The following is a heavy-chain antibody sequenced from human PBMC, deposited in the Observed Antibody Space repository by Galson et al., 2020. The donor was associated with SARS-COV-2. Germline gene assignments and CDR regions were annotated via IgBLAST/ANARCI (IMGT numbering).Heavy chain of an antibody. CDR1: GFTFSDYY. CDR3: AREDLGLYGSGSGPDYYYGMDV. V-gene: IGHV3-11*01. Sequence: GGSLRLSCAASGFTFSDYYMNWIRQAPGTGLEWVSYISSSGSTIYYADSVKGRFTISRDNAKNSLYLQMNSLRAEDTAVYYCAREDLGLYGSGSGPDYYYGMDVWGQGTTVTVSS. J-gene: IGHJ6*02. D-gene: IGHD3-10*01. CDR2: ISSSGSTI.